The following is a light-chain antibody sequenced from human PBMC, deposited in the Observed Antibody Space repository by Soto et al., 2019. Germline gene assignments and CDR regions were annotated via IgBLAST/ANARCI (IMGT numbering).Light chain of an antibody. CDR2: DAS. CDR1: QSVSSY. Sequence: EIVVTQYPATLSLSPGERATLSCRASQSVSSYLAWYQQKPGQAPRLLIYDASNRATGIPARFSGSGSGTDFTLTISRLEPEDFAVYYCQQYVSSGTFGQVTIVDIK. V-gene: IGKV3-11*01. J-gene: IGKJ1*01. CDR3: QQYVSSGT.